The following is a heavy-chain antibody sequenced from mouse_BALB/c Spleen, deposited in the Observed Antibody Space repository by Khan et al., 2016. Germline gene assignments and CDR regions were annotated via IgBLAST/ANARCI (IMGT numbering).Heavy chain of an antibody. CDR2: ISYSGST. J-gene: IGHJ1*01. CDR1: GYSITSDYA. CDR3: GRAPPRWYFGD. V-gene: IGHV3-2*02. Sequence: VQLQQPGPGLVKPSQSLSLTCTVTGYSITSDYAWNWIRQPPGNKLEWMGYISYSGSTSYNPSLKSRISITRDTSKNQFFLQLNSVTTEDTATYYCGRAPPRWYFGDWGAGTTVTVSS.